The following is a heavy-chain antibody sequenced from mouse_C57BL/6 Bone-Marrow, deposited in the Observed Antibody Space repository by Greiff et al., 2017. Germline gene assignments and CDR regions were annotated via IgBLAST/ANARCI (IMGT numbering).Heavy chain of an antibody. Sequence: EVQLQQSGPELVKPGASVKIPCKASGYTFTDYNMDWVKQSHGKSLEWIGDINPNNGGTIYNQKFKGKATLTVDKSSSTAYMELRSLTSEDTAVYYCARRDYRNPYWGQGTLVTVSA. CDR2: INPNNGGT. CDR1: GYTFTDYN. V-gene: IGHV1-18*01. CDR3: ARRDYRNPY. J-gene: IGHJ3*01. D-gene: IGHD2-5*01.